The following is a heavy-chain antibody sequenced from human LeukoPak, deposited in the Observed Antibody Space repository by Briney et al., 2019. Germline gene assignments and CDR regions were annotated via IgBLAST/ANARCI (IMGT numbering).Heavy chain of an antibody. V-gene: IGHV3-30*18. J-gene: IGHJ4*02. CDR1: GFTFSSYG. Sequence: GGSLRLSCAASGFTFSSYGMHWVRQAPGKGPEWVAVISYDGSNKYYADSVKGRFTISRDNSKNTLYLQMNSLRAEDTAVYYCAKEDGDYPLDYWGQGTLVTVSS. D-gene: IGHD4-17*01. CDR2: ISYDGSNK. CDR3: AKEDGDYPLDY.